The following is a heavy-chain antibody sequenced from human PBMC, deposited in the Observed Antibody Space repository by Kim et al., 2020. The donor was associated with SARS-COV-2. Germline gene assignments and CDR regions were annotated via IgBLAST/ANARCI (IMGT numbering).Heavy chain of an antibody. Sequence: SETLSLTCTVSGGSISSGDYYWSWIRQPPGKGLEWIGYIYYSGSTYYNPSLKSRVTISVDTSKNQFSLKLSSVTAADTAVYYCARTPGIFGVETNAFDIWGQGTIVTVSS. J-gene: IGHJ3*02. CDR3: ARTPGIFGVETNAFDI. D-gene: IGHD3-3*01. CDR2: IYYSGST. V-gene: IGHV4-30-4*01. CDR1: GGSISSGDYY.